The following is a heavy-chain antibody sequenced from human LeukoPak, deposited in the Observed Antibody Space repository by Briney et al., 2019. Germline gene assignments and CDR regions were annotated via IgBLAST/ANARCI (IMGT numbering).Heavy chain of an antibody. V-gene: IGHV1-69*13. Sequence: SVKVSCKASGGTFSSYAISWVRQAPGQGLEWMGGIIPIFGTANYAQKFQGSVTITADESTSTAYMELSSLRSEDTAVYYCAREMGQQLEIGAFDIWGQGQWSPSLQ. CDR2: IIPIFGTA. CDR1: GGTFSSYA. J-gene: IGHJ3*02. D-gene: IGHD6-13*01. CDR3: AREMGQQLEIGAFDI.